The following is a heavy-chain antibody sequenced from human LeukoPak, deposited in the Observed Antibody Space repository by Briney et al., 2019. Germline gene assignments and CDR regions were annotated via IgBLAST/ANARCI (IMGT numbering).Heavy chain of an antibody. CDR1: GGSFSGYY. CDR2: INHSGST. J-gene: IGHJ4*02. Sequence: PSETLSLTCGVYGGSFSGYYWSWIRQPPGKGLEWIGEINHSGSTNYNPSLKRRVTISVDTSKNQFSLKLRSVTAADTAVYYCARLPFRAMVRGAWGYYFDYWGQGTLVTVSS. CDR3: ARLPFRAMVRGAWGYYFDY. V-gene: IGHV4-34*01. D-gene: IGHD3-10*01.